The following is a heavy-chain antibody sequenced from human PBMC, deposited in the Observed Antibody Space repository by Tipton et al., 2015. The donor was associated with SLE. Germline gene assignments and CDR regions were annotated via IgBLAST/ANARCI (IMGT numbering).Heavy chain of an antibody. Sequence: SLRLSCSASGFTFTNSAMSWVRQAPGKGLEWVSGLTGGGDSTYYADSVKGRFTISRDNSKNTLYLQMNSLRAGDTAVYYCAKDFSSSSSLDYWGQGTLVTVSS. CDR2: LTGGGDST. V-gene: IGHV3-23*01. CDR1: GFTFTNSA. J-gene: IGHJ4*02. D-gene: IGHD6-13*01. CDR3: AKDFSSSSSLDY.